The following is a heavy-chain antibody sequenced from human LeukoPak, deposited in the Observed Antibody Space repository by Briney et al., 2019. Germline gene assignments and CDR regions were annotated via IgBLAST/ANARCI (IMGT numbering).Heavy chain of an antibody. D-gene: IGHD3-10*01. CDR2: ISGSGGST. Sequence: GGSLRLSCAASGFTFSSHALSWLRQAPGKGLEWVSTISGSGGSTYYADSVKGRFTISRDNSKNTLCVQMSSLRADDTAVYYCAKGYYYGSGSYSTFDYWGQGTLVTVSS. V-gene: IGHV3-23*01. CDR1: GFTFSSHA. J-gene: IGHJ4*02. CDR3: AKGYYYGSGSYSTFDY.